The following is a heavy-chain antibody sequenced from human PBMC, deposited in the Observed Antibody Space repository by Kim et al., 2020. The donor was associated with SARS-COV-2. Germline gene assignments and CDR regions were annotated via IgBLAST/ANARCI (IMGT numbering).Heavy chain of an antibody. D-gene: IGHD3-22*01. J-gene: IGHJ4*02. Sequence: GRFTISRDNAKNSLYLQMNSLRAEDTAVYYCARNRPNYYDSSGYYCYFDYWGQGTLVTVSS. CDR3: ARNRPNYYDSSGYYCYFDY. V-gene: IGHV3-7*04.